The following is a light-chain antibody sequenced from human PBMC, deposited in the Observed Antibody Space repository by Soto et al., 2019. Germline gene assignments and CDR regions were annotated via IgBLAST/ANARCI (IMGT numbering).Light chain of an antibody. V-gene: IGLV2-14*01. CDR1: FSDDGGYDY. CDR3: SSHTSGSTRV. CDR2: EVT. J-gene: IGLJ1*01. Sequence: QSALTQPASVSGSPGQSIAISCTGTFSDDGGYDYVSWYQQHPDKAPKLMIYEVTKRPSGVSNRFSGSKSGNTASLTISGVQPEDEADYYCSSHTSGSTRVFGSGTKVTVL.